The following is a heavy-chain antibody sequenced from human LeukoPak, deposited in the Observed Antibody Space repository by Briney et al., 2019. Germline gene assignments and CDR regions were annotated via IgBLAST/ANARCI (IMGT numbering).Heavy chain of an antibody. D-gene: IGHD3-22*01. V-gene: IGHV4-59*01. CDR2: IYYSGST. Sequence: SETLSLTCTVSGGSISSYYWSWIRQPPGKGLEWIGYIYYSGSTNYNPSLKSRVTISVDTSKNQFSLKLSSVTAADTAVYYCARVRRSLKDYYDSSGYQGWFDPWGRGTLVTVSS. CDR1: GGSISSYY. CDR3: ARVRRSLKDYYDSSGYQGWFDP. J-gene: IGHJ5*02.